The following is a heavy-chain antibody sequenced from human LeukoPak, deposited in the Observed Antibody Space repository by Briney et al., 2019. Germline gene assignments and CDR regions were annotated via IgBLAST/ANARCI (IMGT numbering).Heavy chain of an antibody. CDR1: GGSISSGSYY. V-gene: IGHV4-61*02. D-gene: IGHD3-10*01. Sequence: SQTLSLTCTVSGGSISSGSYYWSWIRQPAGKGLEWIGRIYTSGSTNYNPSLKSRVTMSVDTSKNQFSLKLSSVTAADTAVYYCARGGKYNNPSGPNYYYYYMDVWGKGTTVTVSS. J-gene: IGHJ6*03. CDR2: IYTSGST. CDR3: ARGGKYNNPSGPNYYYYYMDV.